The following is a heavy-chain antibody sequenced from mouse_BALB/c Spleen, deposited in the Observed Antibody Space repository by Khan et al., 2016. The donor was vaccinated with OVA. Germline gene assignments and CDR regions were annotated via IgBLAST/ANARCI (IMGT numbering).Heavy chain of an antibody. D-gene: IGHD1-3*01. V-gene: IGHV2-9*02. CDR2: IWAGGST. CDR3: ARLEDI. Sequence: QVQLKESGTGLVAPSQSLSITCTVSGFSLTSYGVHWVRQPPGKGLEWLGVIWAGGSTNYTSALMSRLSISKDNSTRPVFLNMNRLQTEDTARYYCARLEDIWGQGTTLTVSS. J-gene: IGHJ2*01. CDR1: GFSLTSYG.